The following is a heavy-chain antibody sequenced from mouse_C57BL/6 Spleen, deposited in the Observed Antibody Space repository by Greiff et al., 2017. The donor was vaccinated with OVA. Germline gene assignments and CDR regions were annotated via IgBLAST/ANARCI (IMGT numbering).Heavy chain of an antibody. Sequence: VQLQQSGAELVRPGASVKLSCTASGFNIKDYYMHWVKQRPEQGLEWIGRIDPEDGDTEYAPKFQGKATMTADSSSNTAYLQLSSLTSEDTAVYYCTTFDYYGSSYDAMDYWGQGTSVTVSS. CDR1: GFNIKDYY. D-gene: IGHD1-1*01. CDR3: TTFDYYGSSYDAMDY. V-gene: IGHV14-1*01. J-gene: IGHJ4*01. CDR2: IDPEDGDT.